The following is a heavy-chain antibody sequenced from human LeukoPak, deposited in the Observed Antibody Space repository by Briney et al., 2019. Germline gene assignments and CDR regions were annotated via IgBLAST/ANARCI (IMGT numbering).Heavy chain of an antibody. V-gene: IGHV3-48*03. CDR2: ISSSGSTI. D-gene: IGHD5-24*01. Sequence: GSLRLSRAASGFTFSSYEMNWVRQAPGKGLEWVSYISSSGSTIYYADSVKGRFTISRDNAKNSLYLQMNSLRAEDTAVYYCARLAGDGYNYEYYYYYYYMDVWGKGTTVTVSS. CDR1: GFTFSSYE. J-gene: IGHJ6*03. CDR3: ARLAGDGYNYEYYYYYYYMDV.